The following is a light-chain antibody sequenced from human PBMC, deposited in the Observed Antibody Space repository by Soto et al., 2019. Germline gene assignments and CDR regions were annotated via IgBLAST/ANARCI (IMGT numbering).Light chain of an antibody. CDR3: QQYGSSPLT. CDR2: GAS. J-gene: IGKJ4*01. Sequence: EIVLTQSPGTLSLSPGERATISCRASQSVSSSYLAWYQQKPGQAPRLLIYGASSRATGIPDRFSGSGSGTDFTLTISRLEPEDFAVYYYQQYGSSPLTFGGGTKVAIK. CDR1: QSVSSSY. V-gene: IGKV3-20*01.